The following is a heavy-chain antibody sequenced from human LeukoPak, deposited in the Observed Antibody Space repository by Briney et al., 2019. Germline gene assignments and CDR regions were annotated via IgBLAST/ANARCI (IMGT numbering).Heavy chain of an antibody. Sequence: PGGSLRLSCAASGFTFSSYSMNWVRQAPGRGLEWVSSISSSSSYIYYADSVKGRFTISRDNAKNSLYLQMNSLRAEDTAVYYCAREMATIMHYWGQGTLVTVSS. J-gene: IGHJ4*02. V-gene: IGHV3-21*04. CDR3: AREMATIMHY. CDR1: GFTFSSYS. CDR2: ISSSSSYI. D-gene: IGHD5-24*01.